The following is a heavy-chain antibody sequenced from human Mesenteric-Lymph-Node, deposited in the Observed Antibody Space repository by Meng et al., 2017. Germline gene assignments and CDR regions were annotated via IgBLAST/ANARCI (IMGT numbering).Heavy chain of an antibody. V-gene: IGHV1-69*06. CDR3: ARGMRYYDSSGYYSVYYYYGMDV. CDR2: IIPIFGTA. J-gene: IGHJ6*02. D-gene: IGHD3-22*01. Sequence: SVKVSCKASRYTFTSYYMHWVRQAPGQGLEWMGGIIPIFGTANYAQKFQGRVTITADKSTSTAYMELSSLRSEDTAVYYCARGMRYYDSSGYYSVYYYYGMDVWGQGTTVTVSS. CDR1: RYTFTSYY.